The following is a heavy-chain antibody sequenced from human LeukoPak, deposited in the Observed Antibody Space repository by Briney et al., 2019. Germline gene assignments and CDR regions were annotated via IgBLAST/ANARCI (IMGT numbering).Heavy chain of an antibody. D-gene: IGHD2-2*01. V-gene: IGHV1-69*06. CDR1: GGTFSSYA. J-gene: IGHJ6*03. CDR2: IIPIFGTA. CDR3: ARDCSSTSCFPDYYYYYMDV. Sequence: ASVKVSCKASGGTFSSYAISWVRQAPGQGLEWMGGIIPIFGTANYAQKFQGRVTITADKSTSTAYMELSSLRSEDTAVYYCARDCSSTSCFPDYYYYYMDVWGKGTTVTVSS.